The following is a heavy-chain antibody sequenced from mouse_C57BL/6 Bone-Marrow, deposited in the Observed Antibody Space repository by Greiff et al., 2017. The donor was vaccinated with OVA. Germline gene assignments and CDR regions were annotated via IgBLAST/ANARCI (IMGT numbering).Heavy chain of an antibody. V-gene: IGHV1-69*01. J-gene: IGHJ3*01. CDR3: ARGLRLRSAY. Sequence: QVQLQQPGAELVMPGASVKLSCTASGYNFNSYWMHWVKQRPGQGLEWIGEIDPSDSYTKYTQKFKGKSTLTVDTSSSTAYMQLSSLTSEDSAVYYCARGLRLRSAYWGQGTLVTVSA. D-gene: IGHD3-2*02. CDR1: GYNFNSYW. CDR2: IDPSDSYT.